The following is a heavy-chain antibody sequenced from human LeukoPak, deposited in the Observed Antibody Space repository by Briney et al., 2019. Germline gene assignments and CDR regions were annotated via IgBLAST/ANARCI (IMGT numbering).Heavy chain of an antibody. V-gene: IGHV3-15*01. CDR1: GFTFSSYA. D-gene: IGHD3-9*01. CDR2: IKGKTDGGTT. CDR3: ARNPLDILTGWAFDI. Sequence: GGSLRLSCAASGFTFSSYAMSWVRQAPGKGLEWVGRIKGKTDGGTTDYAAPVKGRFTISRDGSKTTVYLQMNSLKTEDTAVYYCARNPLDILTGWAFDIWGQGTMVTVSS. J-gene: IGHJ3*02.